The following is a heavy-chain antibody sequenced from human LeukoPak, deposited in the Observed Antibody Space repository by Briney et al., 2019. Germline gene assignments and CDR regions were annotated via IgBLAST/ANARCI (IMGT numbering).Heavy chain of an antibody. CDR1: GFTFSSYA. Sequence: LPGGSLRLSCAASGFTFSSYAMSWVRQAPGKGLGWVSAISGSGGSTYYADSVKGRFTISRDNSKNTLYLHMNSLRAEDTAVYYCAKVCPRHYYMDVWGKGTTVTASS. CDR2: ISGSGGST. V-gene: IGHV3-23*01. CDR3: AKVCPRHYYMDV. J-gene: IGHJ6*03.